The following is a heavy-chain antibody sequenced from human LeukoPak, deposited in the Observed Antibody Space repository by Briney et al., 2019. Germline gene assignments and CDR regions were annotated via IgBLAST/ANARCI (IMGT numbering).Heavy chain of an antibody. CDR1: GFTVSSNY. J-gene: IGHJ4*02. Sequence: PGGSLRLSCAASGFTVSSNYMSWVRQAPGKGLEWVSVIYSGGSTYYADSVKGRFTISRDNSKNTLYLQMNSLRAEDTAVYYCAREVARQGSGWYLDYWGQGTLVTVSS. CDR2: IYSGGST. V-gene: IGHV3-66*01. CDR3: AREVARQGSGWYLDY. D-gene: IGHD6-19*01.